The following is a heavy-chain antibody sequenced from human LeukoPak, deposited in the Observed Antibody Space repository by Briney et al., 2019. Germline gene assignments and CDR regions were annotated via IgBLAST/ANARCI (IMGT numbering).Heavy chain of an antibody. D-gene: IGHD2-2*01. CDR2: INPNDGDT. Sequence: ASVKVSCKASGYTFTDYYMHWVRQAPGQGFEWMGWINPNDGDTNYSQKFQGRVTMTRDTSISTAHMEVSRLRSDDTAVYYCARANFLYCSSSTCLFDYWGQGTLVTVSS. J-gene: IGHJ4*02. CDR1: GYTFTDYY. CDR3: ARANFLYCSSSTCLFDY. V-gene: IGHV1-2*02.